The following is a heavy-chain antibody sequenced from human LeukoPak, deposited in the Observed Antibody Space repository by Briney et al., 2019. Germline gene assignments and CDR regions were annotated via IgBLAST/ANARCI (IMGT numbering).Heavy chain of an antibody. J-gene: IGHJ4*02. D-gene: IGHD1-26*01. Sequence: GGSLRLSCAASGFTFSSYGMHWVRQAPGKGLEWVAVISYDGSNKYYADSVKGRFTISRDNSKNTLYLQMNSLRAEDTAVYYCAKDPLSRRELLFAPNYWGQGTLVTVSS. CDR1: GFTFSSYG. CDR2: ISYDGSNK. CDR3: AKDPLSRRELLFAPNY. V-gene: IGHV3-30*18.